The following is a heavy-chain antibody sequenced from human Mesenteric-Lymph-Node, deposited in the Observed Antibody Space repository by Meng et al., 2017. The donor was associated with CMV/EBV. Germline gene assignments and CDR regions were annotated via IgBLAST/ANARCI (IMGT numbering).Heavy chain of an antibody. CDR1: GFIFSSYA. Sequence: GESLKISCAASGFIFSSYAMSWVRQAPGKGLEWVSVISGRGDSTNSADSVKGRFTISRDNSKNTLYLQMNSLRAEDTAVYYCARTGGPTYYDFWSGYLGYYGMDVWGQGTTVTVSS. CDR2: ISGRGDST. CDR3: ARTGGPTYYDFWSGYLGYYGMDV. J-gene: IGHJ6*02. D-gene: IGHD3-3*01. V-gene: IGHV3-23*01.